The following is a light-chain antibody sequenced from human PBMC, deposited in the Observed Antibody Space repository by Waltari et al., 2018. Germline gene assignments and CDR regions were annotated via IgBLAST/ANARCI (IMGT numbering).Light chain of an antibody. CDR1: QSVLYRSNNKKY. Sequence: DIVMTQSPDSLAVSLGGRATINCKSSQSVLYRSNNKKYLSWYQQKPGQPPKLLISRASTRESGVPDRFSGSGSATDFTLTISSLLAEDVAVYYCQQYFSTPTFGQGTKVEIK. CDR3: QQYFSTPT. CDR2: RAS. J-gene: IGKJ1*01. V-gene: IGKV4-1*01.